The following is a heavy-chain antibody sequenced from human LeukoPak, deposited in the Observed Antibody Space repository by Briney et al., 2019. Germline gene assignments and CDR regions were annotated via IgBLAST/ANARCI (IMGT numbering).Heavy chain of an antibody. V-gene: IGHV4-34*01. CDR3: ARGLHYNILTGGMDV. Sequence: SETPSLTCAVFGGSFSGYYWSWIRQSPEKGLEWIGEMSHTGATNYNPSLKSRVTVSVDTSKKQFSLNLRSVTAADTAVYYCARGLHYNILTGGMDVWGQGTTVIVSS. CDR2: MSHTGAT. CDR1: GGSFSGYY. J-gene: IGHJ6*02. D-gene: IGHD3-9*01.